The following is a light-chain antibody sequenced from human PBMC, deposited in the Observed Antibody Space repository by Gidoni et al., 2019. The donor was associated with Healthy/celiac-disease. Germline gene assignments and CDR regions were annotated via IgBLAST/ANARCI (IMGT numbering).Light chain of an antibody. CDR3: QQYNNWPPFT. CDR1: QSVSSN. V-gene: IGKV3-15*01. CDR2: GAS. J-gene: IGKJ3*01. Sequence: EIVMPQSPATRSVSPGERATLSCRASQSVSSNLAWYQQKPGQAPRLLIYGASTRATGIPARFSGSGSGTEFTLTISSLQSEDFAVYYCQQYNNWPPFTFGPGTKVDIK.